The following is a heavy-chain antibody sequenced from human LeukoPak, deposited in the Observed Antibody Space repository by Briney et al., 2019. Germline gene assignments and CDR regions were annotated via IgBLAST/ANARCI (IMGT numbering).Heavy chain of an antibody. Sequence: GVSVKVSCKASGHSFTNYDINWVRQATGQGLEWMGWMNPNSGNTGYAQKFQGRVTFTRNTSISTAYMELSSLRSEDTAVYYCAKTSGYYLDNWFDPWGQGTLVTVSS. V-gene: IGHV1-8*01. CDR1: GHSFTNYD. CDR3: AKTSGYYLDNWFDP. CDR2: MNPNSGNT. J-gene: IGHJ5*02. D-gene: IGHD3-22*01.